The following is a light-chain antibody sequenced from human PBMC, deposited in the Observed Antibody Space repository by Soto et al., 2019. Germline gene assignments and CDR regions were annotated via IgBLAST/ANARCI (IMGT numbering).Light chain of an antibody. CDR3: QQYNNWPRT. CDR1: QSVSSD. J-gene: IGKJ1*01. Sequence: EIVMTQSPATLSVSPGERATLSCRASQSVSSDLAWYHQKPGQAPRLLIYSASTRATGIPARFSGSGSGTEFTLTINSPQSEDFAVYYCQQYNNWPRTFGQGTKVDIK. V-gene: IGKV3-15*01. CDR2: SAS.